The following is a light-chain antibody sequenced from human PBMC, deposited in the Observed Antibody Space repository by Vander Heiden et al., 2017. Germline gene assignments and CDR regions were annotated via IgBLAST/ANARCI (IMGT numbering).Light chain of an antibody. Sequence: DIQMTQSPSTLSASVGDRVTITCRASQSISSWLAWYQQKPGKAPKLLIYKASSLESGVPSRFSGSGSGTEFTLTISNLQPDDFATYYCQQDNSYSWTFGQGTKVEI. CDR2: KAS. J-gene: IGKJ1*01. V-gene: IGKV1-5*03. CDR1: QSISSW. CDR3: QQDNSYSWT.